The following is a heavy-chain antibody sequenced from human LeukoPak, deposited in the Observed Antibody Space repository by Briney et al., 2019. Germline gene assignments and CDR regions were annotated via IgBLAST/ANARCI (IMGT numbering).Heavy chain of an antibody. J-gene: IGHJ4*02. CDR3: AREGVSGGGGEDY. V-gene: IGHV4-34*01. D-gene: IGHD5/OR15-5a*01. Sequence: PSDTLSLTCAVYGGSFSGYYWSWIRQPPGKGLEWIGEINHSGSTNYNPSLKSRVTISVDTSKNQFSLKLSSVTAADTALYYCAREGVSGGGGEDYWGQGTLVTVSS. CDR1: GGSFSGYY. CDR2: INHSGST.